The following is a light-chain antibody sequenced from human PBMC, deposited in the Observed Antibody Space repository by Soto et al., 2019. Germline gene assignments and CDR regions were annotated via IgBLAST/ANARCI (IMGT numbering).Light chain of an antibody. CDR1: TGTVTSGHY. CDR2: DIN. CDR3: LLSYSGPSI. Sequence: QAVVTQGPSLTGSPGGTVTLTCGSSTGTVTSGHYPYWFQLKPGQAPRTLLYDINNKHSWTPARFSGSLLGGKAALTLSGAQPEDEGDYYCLLSYSGPSIFGGGTQLTVL. V-gene: IGLV7-46*01. J-gene: IGLJ7*01.